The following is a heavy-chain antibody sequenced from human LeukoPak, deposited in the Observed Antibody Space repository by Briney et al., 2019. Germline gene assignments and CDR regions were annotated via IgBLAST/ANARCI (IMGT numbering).Heavy chain of an antibody. J-gene: IGHJ6*02. V-gene: IGHV3-66*01. CDR3: AKYIAAPPRGMDV. D-gene: IGHD6-13*01. CDR2: IYSGGST. CDR1: GFTVSSNY. Sequence: GGSLRLSCAASGFTVSSNYMSWVRQAPGKGLEWVSVIYSGGSTYYADSVKGRFTISRDNSKNTLYLQMNSLRAEDTAVYYCAKYIAAPPRGMDVWGQGTTVTVSS.